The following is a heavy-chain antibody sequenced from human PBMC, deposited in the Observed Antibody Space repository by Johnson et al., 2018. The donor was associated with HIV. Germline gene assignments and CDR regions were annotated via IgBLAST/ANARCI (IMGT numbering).Heavy chain of an antibody. V-gene: IGHV3-66*01. CDR1: GFTVSSNY. CDR3: AKSIAAAGTNAFDI. D-gene: IGHD6-13*01. Sequence: EVQLVESGGGLVQPGGSLRLSCAASGFTVSSNYMSWVRQAPGKGLEWVSGISWNSGSIGYADSVKGRFTISRDNSKSTLYLQMNSLRAEDTAVYYCAKSIAAAGTNAFDIWGQGTMVTVSS. CDR2: SWNSGSI. J-gene: IGHJ3*02.